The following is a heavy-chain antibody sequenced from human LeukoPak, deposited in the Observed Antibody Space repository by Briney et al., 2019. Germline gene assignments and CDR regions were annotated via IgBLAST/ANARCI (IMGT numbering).Heavy chain of an antibody. V-gene: IGHV1-69*10. J-gene: IGHJ3*02. CDR1: GGTFSSYA. Sequence: SVKVSCKASGGTFSSYAISWVRQAPGQGGEWTGGIIPILGIANYAQKFQGRVTITADKSTSTAYMELSSLRSEDTAVYYCARGATVTPNAFDIWGQGTMVTVSS. CDR3: ARGATVTPNAFDI. CDR2: IIPILGIA. D-gene: IGHD4-17*01.